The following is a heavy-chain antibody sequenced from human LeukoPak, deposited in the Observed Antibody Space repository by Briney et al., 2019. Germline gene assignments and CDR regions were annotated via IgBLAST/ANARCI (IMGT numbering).Heavy chain of an antibody. D-gene: IGHD5-24*01. Sequence: GGSLRLSCAASGFNFRDSTVYWVRQVPGKGLEWIGRIRSKANSYSTAVAASVKGRFSIARDDSKSTAFLQMNSLKSEDTAVYYCSGCDGYNEYWGQGTLVTVSS. CDR2: IRSKANSYST. V-gene: IGHV3-73*01. CDR1: GFNFRDST. J-gene: IGHJ4*02. CDR3: SGCDGYNEY.